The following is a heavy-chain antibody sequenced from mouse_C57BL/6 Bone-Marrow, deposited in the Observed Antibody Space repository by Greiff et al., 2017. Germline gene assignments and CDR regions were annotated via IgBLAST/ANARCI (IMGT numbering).Heavy chain of an antibody. CDR3: ARPYDYAFAY. V-gene: IGHV1-59*01. CDR2: IDPSDSYT. J-gene: IGHJ3*01. CDR1: GYTFTSYW. Sequence: QVQLQQPGAELVRPGTSVKLSCKASGYTFTSYWMHWVKQRPGQGLEWIGVIDPSDSYTNYNQKFKGKATLTVDTSSSTAYMQLSSLTSEASAVYYCARPYDYAFAYWGQGTLVTVSA. D-gene: IGHD2-4*01.